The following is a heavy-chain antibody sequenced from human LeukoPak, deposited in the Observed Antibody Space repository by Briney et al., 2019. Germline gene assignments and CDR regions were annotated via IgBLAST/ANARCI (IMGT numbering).Heavy chain of an antibody. CDR1: GFTFSSSA. D-gene: IGHD6-19*01. J-gene: IGHJ4*02. Sequence: LRLSCAASGFTFSSSAMSWIRQPPGKGLEWIGYIYHSGSTYYNPSLKSRVTISVDRSKNQFSLKLSSVTAADTAVYYCAREGSSGCLDYWGQGTLVTVSS. V-gene: IGHV4-30-2*01. CDR2: IYHSGST. CDR3: AREGSSGCLDY.